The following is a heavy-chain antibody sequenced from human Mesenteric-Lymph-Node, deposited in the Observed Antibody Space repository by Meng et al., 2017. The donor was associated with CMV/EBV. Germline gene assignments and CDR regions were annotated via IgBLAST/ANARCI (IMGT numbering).Heavy chain of an antibody. CDR1: GFTFSNYE. CDR2: ISSGGSTI. V-gene: IGHV3-48*03. D-gene: IGHD1-1*01. J-gene: IGHJ4*02. CDR3: ARVSRSGDWNNLFDY. Sequence: GESLKISCAASGFTFSNYEMNWVRQAPGKGLEWVSYISSGGSTISYADSVKGRFTISRDNAKNSLYLQMNSLRVEDTALYYCARVSRSGDWNNLFDYWGQATLVTVSS.